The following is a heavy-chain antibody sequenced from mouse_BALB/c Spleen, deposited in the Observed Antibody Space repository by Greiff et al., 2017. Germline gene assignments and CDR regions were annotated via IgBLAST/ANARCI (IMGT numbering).Heavy chain of an antibody. CDR2: INSNGGST. CDR1: GFTFSSYG. J-gene: IGHJ2*01. CDR3: ARDRSGWYFDY. D-gene: IGHD1-3*01. Sequence: EVQLVESGGGLVQPGGSLKLSCAASGFTFSSYGMSWVRQTPDKRLELVATINSNGGSTYYPDSVKGRFTISRDNAKNTLYLQMSSLKSEDTAMYYCARDRSGWYFDYGGQGTTLTVSS. V-gene: IGHV5-6-3*01.